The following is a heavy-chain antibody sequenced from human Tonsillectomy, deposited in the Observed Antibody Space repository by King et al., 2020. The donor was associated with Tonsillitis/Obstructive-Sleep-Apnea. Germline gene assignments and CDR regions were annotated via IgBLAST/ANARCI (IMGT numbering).Heavy chain of an antibody. D-gene: IGHD2-15*01. CDR1: GFSLSNARMG. Sequence: TLKESGPVLVKPTETLTLTCTVSGFSLSNARMGVSWIRQPPGKALEWLAHIFSNDEKSYSTSLKSRLTISKDTSKSQVVLTMTTMEPVDTSTYYCARVYCSGGSCYSGSESYYYYYGMDVWGQGTTVTVSS. J-gene: IGHJ6*02. CDR3: ARVYCSGGSCYSGSESYYYYYGMDV. CDR2: IFSNDEK. V-gene: IGHV2-26*01.